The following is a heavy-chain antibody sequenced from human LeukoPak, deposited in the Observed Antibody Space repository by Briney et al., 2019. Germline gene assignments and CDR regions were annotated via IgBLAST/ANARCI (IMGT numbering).Heavy chain of an antibody. Sequence: GGSLRLSCAASGFTFSSYRMNWVRQSPGKGLEWVSVIYSGGSTYYADSVKGRFTISRDNSKNTLYLQMNSLRAEDTAVYYCAKGQLLPFDYWGQGTLVTVSS. J-gene: IGHJ4*02. CDR1: GFTFSSYR. CDR2: IYSGGST. V-gene: IGHV3-66*01. CDR3: AKGQLLPFDY. D-gene: IGHD2-2*01.